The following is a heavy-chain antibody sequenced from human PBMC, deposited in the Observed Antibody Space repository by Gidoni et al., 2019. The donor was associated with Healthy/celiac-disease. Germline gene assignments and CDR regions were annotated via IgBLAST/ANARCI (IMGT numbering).Heavy chain of an antibody. Sequence: EVQLVESGGGLVQPGRSLRLSCTASGFTFGAYAMSWVRQAPGKGLEWVGFIRSKAYGGTTEYAASVKGRFTISRDDSKSIAYLQMNSLKTEDTAVYYCTREHYDSSGYYYYYYGMDVWGQGTTVTVSS. V-gene: IGHV3-49*04. J-gene: IGHJ6*02. D-gene: IGHD3-22*01. CDR2: IRSKAYGGTT. CDR1: GFTFGAYA. CDR3: TREHYDSSGYYYYYYGMDV.